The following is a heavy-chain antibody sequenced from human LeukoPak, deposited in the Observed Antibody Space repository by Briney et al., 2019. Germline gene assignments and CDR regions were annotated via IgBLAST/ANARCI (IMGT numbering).Heavy chain of an antibody. Sequence: GGSLRLSCAASGFTFHSYGMHWVRQAPGKGLEWVAFIRSDGNNKYYVDSVKGRFTISRDNSKNTLYLQMNSLRAEDTAVYYCAECKFEYSSSDDAFDIWGQGTMVTVSS. CDR1: GFTFHSYG. J-gene: IGHJ3*02. CDR3: AECKFEYSSSDDAFDI. CDR2: IRSDGNNK. D-gene: IGHD6-6*01. V-gene: IGHV3-30*02.